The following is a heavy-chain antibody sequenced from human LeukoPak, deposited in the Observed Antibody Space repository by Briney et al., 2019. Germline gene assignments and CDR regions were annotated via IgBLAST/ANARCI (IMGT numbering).Heavy chain of an antibody. CDR3: ARMLVGAAGRNFDY. V-gene: IGHV1-8*01. CDR2: MNPNSGNT. CDR1: GYTFTSYD. D-gene: IGHD6-13*01. Sequence: ASVKVSCKASGYTFTSYDINWVRQATGQGLEWMGWMNPNSGNTGYAQKFQGRVTMTRNTSISTAYMELSSLRSEDTAVYYCARMLVGAAGRNFDYWGQGTLVTVSS. J-gene: IGHJ4*02.